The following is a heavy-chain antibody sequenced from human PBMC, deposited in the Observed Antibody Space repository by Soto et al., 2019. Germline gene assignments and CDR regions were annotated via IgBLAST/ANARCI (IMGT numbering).Heavy chain of an antibody. CDR2: ITGYGDTT. V-gene: IGHV3-23*01. CDR3: AKDRDSSGD. J-gene: IGHJ4*02. Sequence: GGSLRLSCVASGFRFSLYAMSWVRQAPGKGLEWVSGITGYGDTTDYADSVKGRFTISRDNSKNTLYLQMNSLRVEDTAIYYCAKDRDSSGDWGQGTLVTVSS. CDR1: GFRFSLYA. D-gene: IGHD6-19*01.